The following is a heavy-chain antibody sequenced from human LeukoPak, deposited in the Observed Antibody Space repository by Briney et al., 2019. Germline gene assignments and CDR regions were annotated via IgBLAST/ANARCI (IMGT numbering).Heavy chain of an antibody. J-gene: IGHJ4*02. V-gene: IGHV3-21*01. CDR2: ISSSSSYI. Sequence: GRSLRLSCAASGFTFSSCGMHWVRQAPGKGLEWVSSISSSSSYIYYADSVKGRFTISRDNAKNSLYLQMNSLRAEDTAVYYCARDLDGYNSHFDYWGQGTLVTVSS. D-gene: IGHD5-24*01. CDR3: ARDLDGYNSHFDY. CDR1: GFTFSSCG.